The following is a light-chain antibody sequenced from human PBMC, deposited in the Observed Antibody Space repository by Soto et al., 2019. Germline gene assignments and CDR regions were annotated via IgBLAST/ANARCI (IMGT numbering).Light chain of an antibody. J-gene: IGLJ2*01. CDR1: TGDVGGYDS. V-gene: IGLV2-14*03. CDR2: DVN. Sequence: QSALTQPASVSGSPGQSITISCTGPTGDVGGYDSVSWYQQHPGKAPKLVIYDVNNRPSGISNRFSGSKSGNTASLTISGLQTEDEADYYCSSYATNNTLLFGGGTKVTVL. CDR3: SSYATNNTLL.